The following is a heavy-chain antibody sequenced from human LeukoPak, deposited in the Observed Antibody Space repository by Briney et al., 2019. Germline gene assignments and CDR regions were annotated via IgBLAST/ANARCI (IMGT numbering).Heavy chain of an antibody. CDR1: GFTFDDYA. Sequence: GGSLRLSCEASGFTFDDYAMHWVREARGKGLVWVSLISWDGDTTYYADSVKGRFTISRDNRKGSLYLQMNSLRAEDTALYYCAKDFSSSWLYYFGMDVWGKGTTVTVSS. D-gene: IGHD6-13*01. J-gene: IGHJ6*04. CDR2: ISWDGDTT. V-gene: IGHV3-43D*04. CDR3: AKDFSSSWLYYFGMDV.